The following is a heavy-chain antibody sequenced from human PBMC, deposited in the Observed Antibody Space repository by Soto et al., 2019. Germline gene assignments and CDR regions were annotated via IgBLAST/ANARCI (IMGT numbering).Heavy chain of an antibody. V-gene: IGHV3-66*01. CDR2: IYSGGST. Sequence: GGSLRLSCAASGFTVSSNYMSWVRQAPGKGLEWVSVIYSGGSTYYADSVKGRFTISRDNSKNTLYLQMSSLRSEDTAVYYCATIAAAGAPDYWGQGTLVTVSS. D-gene: IGHD6-25*01. CDR1: GFTVSSNY. J-gene: IGHJ4*02. CDR3: ATIAAAGAPDY.